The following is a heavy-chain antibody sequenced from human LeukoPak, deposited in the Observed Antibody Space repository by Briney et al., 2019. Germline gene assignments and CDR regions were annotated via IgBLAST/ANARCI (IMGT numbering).Heavy chain of an antibody. Sequence: SETLSLTCAVYGGSFSGYYWSWIRQPPGKGLEWIGEINHSGSTNYNPSLKSRVTISVDTSKNQFSLKLSSVTAADTAVYYCARGGYSYGLGSRNWFDPWGQGTLVTVSS. CDR1: GGSFSGYY. CDR3: ARGGYSYGLGSRNWFDP. CDR2: INHSGST. D-gene: IGHD5-18*01. V-gene: IGHV4-34*01. J-gene: IGHJ5*02.